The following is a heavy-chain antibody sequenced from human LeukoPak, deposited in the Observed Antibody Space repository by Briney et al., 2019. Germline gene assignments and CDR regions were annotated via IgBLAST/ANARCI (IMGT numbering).Heavy chain of an antibody. CDR3: ARERPNAAVALEY. V-gene: IGHV3-7*01. J-gene: IGHJ4*02. CDR1: GFTFSSYW. CDR2: IKTDGSDK. D-gene: IGHD6-19*01. Sequence: GGSLRLSCAASGFTFSSYWMSWVRQAPGKGLEWVANIKTDGSDKSYVDSVKGRFTISRDNAKNSLYLQMNSLRVDDSAVYYCARERPNAAVALEYWGQGTLVTVSS.